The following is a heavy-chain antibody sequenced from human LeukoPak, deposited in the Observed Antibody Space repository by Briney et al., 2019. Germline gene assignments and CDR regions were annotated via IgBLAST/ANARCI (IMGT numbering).Heavy chain of an antibody. D-gene: IGHD3-3*01. J-gene: IGHJ6*04. CDR2: ITRDGSST. CDR1: GFTFSSAW. Sequence: PGGSLRLSCAASGFTFSSAWMHWVRHAPGKGLVWVSRITRDGSSTTYADSVKGRFTTSRDNAKNTLYLQMDSLRDDDTAVYYCARDPDYESWSPFWGGMDVWGKGTTVIVSS. CDR3: ARDPDYESWSPFWGGMDV. V-gene: IGHV3-74*01.